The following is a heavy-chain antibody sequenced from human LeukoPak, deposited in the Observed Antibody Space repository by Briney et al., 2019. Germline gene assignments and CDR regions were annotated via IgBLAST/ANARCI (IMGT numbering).Heavy chain of an antibody. Sequence: GGSLRLSCAASGFTFSSYSMPWVRQAPGKGLEWVSYISSSSSTIYYADSVKGRFTISRDNAKNSLYLQMNSLRAEDTAVYYCARRSTGYSFDYWGQGTLVTVSS. J-gene: IGHJ4*02. V-gene: IGHV3-48*01. D-gene: IGHD6-13*01. CDR1: GFTFSSYS. CDR3: ARRSTGYSFDY. CDR2: ISSSSSTI.